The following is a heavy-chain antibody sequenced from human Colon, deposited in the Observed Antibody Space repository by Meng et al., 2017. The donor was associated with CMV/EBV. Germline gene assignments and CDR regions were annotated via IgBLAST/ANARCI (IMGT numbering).Heavy chain of an antibody. CDR1: GFTFSSYG. V-gene: IGHV3-33*01. Sequence: GESLKISCAASGFTFSSYGMHWVRQAPGKGLEWVAVIWYDGSNKYYADSVKGRFTISRDNSKNTLYLQMNSLRAEDTAVYYCVRRRMPAAANYFDFWGQGTLVTVSS. CDR2: IWYDGSNK. D-gene: IGHD2-2*01. J-gene: IGHJ4*02. CDR3: VRRRMPAAANYFDF.